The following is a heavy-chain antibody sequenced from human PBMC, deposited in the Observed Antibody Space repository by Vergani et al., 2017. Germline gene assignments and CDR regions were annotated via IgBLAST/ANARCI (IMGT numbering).Heavy chain of an antibody. J-gene: IGHJ3*02. D-gene: IGHD1-26*01. Sequence: QVQLQESGPGLLKPSQTLSLTCSVAGDSISSGNYYWNWLRQPAGKGLELMGRIYSSGSTSYNPSIKSRITRSLDTSKNQFSLCLSSVTAADTAVYYCARGTFLHAFDNWGQGTVVTVSS. CDR2: IYSSGST. CDR1: GDSISSGNYY. V-gene: IGHV4-61*02. CDR3: ARGTFLHAFDN.